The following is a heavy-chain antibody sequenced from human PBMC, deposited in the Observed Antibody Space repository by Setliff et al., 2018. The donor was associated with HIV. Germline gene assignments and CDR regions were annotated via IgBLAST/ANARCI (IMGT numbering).Heavy chain of an antibody. CDR2: INPETGDP. Sequence: ASVKVSCKTSGYRFIGHYLHWVRLAPGQGPEWVGWINPETGDPNYAQKFRGRVLMTRDTSITTAFLHVAKLTSDDTAIYYCATGIPSDLDYWGQGTLVTISS. V-gene: IGHV1-2*02. CDR1: GYRFIGHY. J-gene: IGHJ4*01. CDR3: ATGIPSDLDY. D-gene: IGHD2-21*01.